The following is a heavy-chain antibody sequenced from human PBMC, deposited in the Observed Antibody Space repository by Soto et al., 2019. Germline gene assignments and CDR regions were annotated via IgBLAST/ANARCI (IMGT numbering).Heavy chain of an antibody. D-gene: IGHD6-13*01. CDR2: ISGSGGAT. CDR1: GFIPSSYA. J-gene: IGHJ4*02. CDR3: AKDAIMVSSSFNYFDF. Sequence: GGSLRLSCVVSGFIPSSYAMSWVRQAPGKGLEWVSGISGSGGATSYADSVKGRFTISRDNSKNTLYLQMNSLSAEDAAIYYCAKDAIMVSSSFNYFDFWGQGALVTVSS. V-gene: IGHV3-23*01.